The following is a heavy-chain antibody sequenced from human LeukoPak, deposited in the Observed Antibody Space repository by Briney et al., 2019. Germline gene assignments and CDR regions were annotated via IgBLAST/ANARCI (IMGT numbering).Heavy chain of an antibody. CDR3: AKTTVAAHEAFDY. V-gene: IGHV4-39*01. Sequence: SETLSLTCTVSGGSISSSSYYWGWIRQPPGKGLEWIGSIYYSGSTYYNPSLKGRVTISVDTSKNQFSLKLSSVTAADTAVYYCAKTTVAAHEAFDYWGQGTLATVSS. J-gene: IGHJ4*02. CDR1: GGSISSSSYY. CDR2: IYYSGST. D-gene: IGHD6-19*01.